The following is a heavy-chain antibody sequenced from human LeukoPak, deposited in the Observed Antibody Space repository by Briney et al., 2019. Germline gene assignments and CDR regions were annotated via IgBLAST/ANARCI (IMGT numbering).Heavy chain of an antibody. J-gene: IGHJ6*02. CDR2: ISSRGNTI. CDR3: ASLVAAATNYYGMDV. D-gene: IGHD6-13*01. CDR1: GVTFSRYG. Sequence: GGSLRLSCAASGVTFSRYGVNWVGQGPGEGLGSVSYISSRGNTIKYAHPVKGRFTLSSNNAQNSLYLQMNSLRAEDTAVYHCASLVAAATNYYGMDVWGQGTTVTVSS. V-gene: IGHV3-48*03.